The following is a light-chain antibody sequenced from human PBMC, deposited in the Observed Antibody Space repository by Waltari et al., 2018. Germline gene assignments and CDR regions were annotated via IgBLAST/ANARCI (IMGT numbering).Light chain of an antibody. J-gene: IGLJ2*01. CDR3: QSADSSGTYVV. CDR1: ALPNDY. V-gene: IGLV3-25*03. Sequence: SYELTPPPPASTSPGPPARITCSGDALPNDYSYWYQQKPGQAPVLVIYKDSERPSGIPERFSGSSSGTTVTLTIRGVQAEDEADYYCQSADSSGTYVVFGGGTKLTVL. CDR2: KDS.